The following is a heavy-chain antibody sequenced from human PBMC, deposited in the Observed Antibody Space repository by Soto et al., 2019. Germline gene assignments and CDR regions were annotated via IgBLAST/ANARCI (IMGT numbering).Heavy chain of an antibody. J-gene: IGHJ4*02. D-gene: IGHD3-3*01. Sequence: SETLSLTCAVYGGSFSAHYWNWIRQPPGKGLEWIGEIHHSGSTNYNPSLKSRVTISVDTSKNQFSLKLSSVTAADTAVYYCARGGYYDFWSGYPPSYSFDYWGQGTLVTVSS. CDR3: ARGGYYDFWSGYPPSYSFDY. CDR2: IHHSGST. V-gene: IGHV4-34*01. CDR1: GGSFSAHY.